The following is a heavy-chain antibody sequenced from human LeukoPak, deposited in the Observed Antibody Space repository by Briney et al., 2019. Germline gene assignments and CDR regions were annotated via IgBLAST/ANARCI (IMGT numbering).Heavy chain of an antibody. D-gene: IGHD3-22*01. V-gene: IGHV1-2*02. CDR2: INPNSGGT. Sequence: GASVKVSCKASGYTFTGCYMHWVRQAPGQGLEWMGWINPNSGGTNYAQKFQGRVTMTRDTSISTAYMELSRLRSDDTAVYYCARSYYDSSGFDYWGQGTLVTVSS. J-gene: IGHJ4*02. CDR1: GYTFTGCY. CDR3: ARSYYDSSGFDY.